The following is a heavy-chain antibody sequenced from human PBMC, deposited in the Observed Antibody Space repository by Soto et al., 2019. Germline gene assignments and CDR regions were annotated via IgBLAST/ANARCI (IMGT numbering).Heavy chain of an antibody. CDR1: GFTFSSYA. J-gene: IGHJ4*02. CDR2: ITSGAGTYYA. D-gene: IGHD3-16*01. CDR3: AKAPAVITKVFDY. Sequence: PGGSLRLSCAASGFTFSSYAVSWVRQAPGKGLEWVSAITSGAGTYYAYYADSVKGRFTISRDNSKSTLYLQMNSLRAEDTAVYYCAKAPAVITKVFDYWGQGTLVNVSS. V-gene: IGHV3-23*01.